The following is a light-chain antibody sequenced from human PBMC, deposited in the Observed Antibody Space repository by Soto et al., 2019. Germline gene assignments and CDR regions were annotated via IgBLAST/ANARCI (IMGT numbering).Light chain of an antibody. V-gene: IGKV3D-15*01. Sequence: EIVMTQSPVTLSVSPGESATLSCRASQSVGSNLAWYQQRPGQAPRLLIYVASTRATSIPVRFSGSGSGTEFTLTISGLQSEDFGVYVGQQYNNRPPITFGQGTRLEMK. CDR1: QSVGSN. CDR3: QQYNNRPPIT. J-gene: IGKJ5*01. CDR2: VAS.